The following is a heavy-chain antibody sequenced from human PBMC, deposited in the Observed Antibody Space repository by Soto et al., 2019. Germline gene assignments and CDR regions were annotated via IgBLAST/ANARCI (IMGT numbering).Heavy chain of an antibody. Sequence: QIQLVQSGTEVKRSGASVKVSCKTSGYSFTTYGLSWVRQAPGRGLEWVGWISGYNGNTNYAQKFQGTVILTTDTTTTTGYMEIKSLSSDDTAVYYCGRDTYYYHSSGPAPFEYWGQGTQVTVSS. D-gene: IGHD3-22*01. CDR1: GYSFTTYG. J-gene: IGHJ4*02. V-gene: IGHV1-18*01. CDR3: GRDTYYYHSSGPAPFEY. CDR2: ISGYNGNT.